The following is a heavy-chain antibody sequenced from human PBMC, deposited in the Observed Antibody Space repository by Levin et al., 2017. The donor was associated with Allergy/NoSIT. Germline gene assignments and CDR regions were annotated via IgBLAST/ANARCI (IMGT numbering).Heavy chain of an antibody. D-gene: IGHD1-7*01. CDR3: ASGLSGNYEIWTSYNWFDP. V-gene: IGHV1-2*02. J-gene: IGHJ5*02. Sequence: GASVKVSCKASGYTFTGYYMHWVRQAPGQGLEWMGWINPNSGGTNYAQKFQGRVTMTRDTSISTAYMELSRLRSDDTAVYYCASGLSGNYEIWTSYNWFDPWGQGTLVTVSS. CDR2: INPNSGGT. CDR1: GYTFTGYY.